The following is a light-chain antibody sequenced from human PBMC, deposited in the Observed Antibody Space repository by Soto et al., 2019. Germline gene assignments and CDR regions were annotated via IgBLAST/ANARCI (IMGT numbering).Light chain of an antibody. J-gene: IGKJ4*01. V-gene: IGKV3-11*01. CDR1: QSVSSY. Sequence: EMVLTQSPATLSLSPGERATLSCRASQSVSSYLAWYQQNPGQAPRLLIYDASNRATGIPARFSGGGSGTDFTLTISNLEPEDFAVYYCLQRSSWPLTFGGGTKVEIK. CDR2: DAS. CDR3: LQRSSWPLT.